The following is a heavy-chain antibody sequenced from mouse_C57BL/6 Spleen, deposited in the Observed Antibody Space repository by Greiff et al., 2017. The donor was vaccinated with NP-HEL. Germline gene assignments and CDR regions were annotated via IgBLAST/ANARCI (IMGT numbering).Heavy chain of an antibody. J-gene: IGHJ4*01. CDR2: ISSGSSTL. CDR1: GFTFSDYG. D-gene: IGHD2-4*01. V-gene: IGHV5-17*01. CDR3: ARGLYDYDDYYAMDY. Sequence: VQVVESGGGLVKPGGSLKLSCAASGFTFSDYGMHWVRQAPEKGLEWVAYISSGSSTLYYADTVKGRFTISRDNAKNTLFLQMTSLRSEDTAMYYCARGLYDYDDYYAMDYWGQGTSVTVSS.